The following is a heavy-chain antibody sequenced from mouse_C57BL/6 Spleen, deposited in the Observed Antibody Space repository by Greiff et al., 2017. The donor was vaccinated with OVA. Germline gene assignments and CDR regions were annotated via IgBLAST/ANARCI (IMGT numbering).Heavy chain of an antibody. V-gene: IGHV1-58*01. CDR1: GYTFTSYG. CDR2: IYIGNGYT. D-gene: IGHD2-4*01. J-gene: IGHJ2*01. CDR3: TREGYDYDGRYFDY. Sequence: EVQLQQSGAELVRPGSSVKMSCKTSGYTFTSYGINWVKQRPGQGLEWIGYIYIGNGYTEYNKKFKGKATLTSDTSSSTAYLQISSLTSEDSAIYFCTREGYDYDGRYFDYWGQGTTLTVSS.